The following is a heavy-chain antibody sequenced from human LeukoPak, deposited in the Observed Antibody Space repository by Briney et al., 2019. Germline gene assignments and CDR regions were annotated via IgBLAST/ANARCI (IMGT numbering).Heavy chain of an antibody. V-gene: IGHV4-61*02. CDR1: GGSISSGSYY. CDR2: IYTSGST. CDR3: ARGRIAAGGAFDI. J-gene: IGHJ3*02. Sequence: SETLSLTCTASGGSISSGSYYWSWIRQPAGKGLEWIVRIYTSGSTNYNPSLKSRVTISVDTSKNQCSLKLSSVTAADTAVYYCARGRIAAGGAFDIWGQGTMVTVSS. D-gene: IGHD6-13*01.